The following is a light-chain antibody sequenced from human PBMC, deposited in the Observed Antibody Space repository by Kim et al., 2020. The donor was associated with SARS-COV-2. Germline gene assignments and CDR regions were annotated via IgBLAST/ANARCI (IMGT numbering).Light chain of an antibody. J-gene: IGKJ5*01. Sequence: SASVEDRVTFTCQANQNINDFLNWYQQRPGKAPKLLISDASNLGPGVPSRFSGSGSGTHFFLTISSLQPDDVATYYCQQFENLPTFGQGTRLEIK. V-gene: IGKV1-33*01. CDR3: QQFENLPT. CDR2: DAS. CDR1: QNINDF.